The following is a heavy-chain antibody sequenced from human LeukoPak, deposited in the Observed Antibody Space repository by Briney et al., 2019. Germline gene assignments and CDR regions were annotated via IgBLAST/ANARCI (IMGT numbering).Heavy chain of an antibody. Sequence: ASVKVSCKASGYTFTNYGISWVRQAPGQGLEWMGWISAYNVNTYYAQKLQGRVTMTTDTSTNTDYMELRSLRSDDTAVYYCARKGNWFDPWGQGTLVTVSS. CDR2: ISAYNVNT. CDR1: GYTFTNYG. CDR3: ARKGNWFDP. V-gene: IGHV1-18*01. J-gene: IGHJ5*02.